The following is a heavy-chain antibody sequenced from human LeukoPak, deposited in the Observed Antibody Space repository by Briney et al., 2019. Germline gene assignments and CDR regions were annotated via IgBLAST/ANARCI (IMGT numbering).Heavy chain of an antibody. D-gene: IGHD2-2*01. Sequence: PSETLSLTCTVSGGSISSYYWSWIRQPPGKGLEWIAYISDIGSINYNPSLKSRVTISLDTSKNQFSLELSSVTAADTAVYYCARGSVFMGYASFDYWGQGDLVTVSS. V-gene: IGHV4-59*12. CDR2: ISDIGSI. CDR1: GGSISSYY. CDR3: ARGSVFMGYASFDY. J-gene: IGHJ4*02.